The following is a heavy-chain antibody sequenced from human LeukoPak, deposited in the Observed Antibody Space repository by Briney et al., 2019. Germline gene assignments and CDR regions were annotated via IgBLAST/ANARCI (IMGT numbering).Heavy chain of an antibody. CDR2: SSGSGGSI. V-gene: IGHV3-23*01. CDR3: ARTLRDTVMVLYYFDY. J-gene: IGHJ4*02. D-gene: IGHD5-18*01. CDR1: GFTFSSDA. Sequence: GGSLRLSCAASGFTFSSDAMSWVRQAPGQGLEWVSASSGSGGSIYYADSVKGRFTISRDNSKNTLYLQMNSLRAEDTAVYYCARTLRDTVMVLYYFDYWGQGTLVTVSS.